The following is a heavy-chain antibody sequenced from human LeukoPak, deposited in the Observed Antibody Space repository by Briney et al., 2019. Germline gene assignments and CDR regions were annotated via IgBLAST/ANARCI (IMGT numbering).Heavy chain of an antibody. D-gene: IGHD6-19*01. CDR1: GGSFSGYY. CDR3: ARVAEGIDGRGWYDPGYYYYYYMDV. Sequence: PSETLSLTCAVYGGSFSGYYWSWIRQPPGKGLEWIGEINHSGSTNYNPSLKSRVTISVDTSKNQFSLKLSSVTAADTAVYCCARVAEGIDGRGWYDPGYYYYYYMDVWGKGTTVTVSS. CDR2: INHSGST. J-gene: IGHJ6*03. V-gene: IGHV4-34*01.